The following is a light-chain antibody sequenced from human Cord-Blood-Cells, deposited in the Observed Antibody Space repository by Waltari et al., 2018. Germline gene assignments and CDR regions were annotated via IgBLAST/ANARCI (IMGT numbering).Light chain of an antibody. J-gene: IGKJ5*01. CDR3: QQYNNWPIT. CDR2: GAS. Sequence: EIVMTQSPATLSVSPGERATLSSRASQSVSSNLAWYQNKPGQAPRLLIYGASTRATGIPARFSGSGSWTQVTLTISSLQSEDFAVYYCQQYNNWPITFGQGTRLEIK. CDR1: QSVSSN. V-gene: IGKV3-15*01.